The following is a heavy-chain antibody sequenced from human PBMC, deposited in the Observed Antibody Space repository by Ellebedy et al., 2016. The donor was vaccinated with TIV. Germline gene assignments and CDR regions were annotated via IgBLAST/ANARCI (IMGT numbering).Heavy chain of an antibody. D-gene: IGHD2-21*01. CDR1: GYTFTGYY. J-gene: IGHJ6*02. Sequence: ASVKVSXXASGYTFTGYYMHWVRQAPGQGLEWMGIINPSGGSTSYAQKFQGRVTMTRDTSTSTVYMELSSLRSEDTAVYYCARDDRGGDFYGMDVWGQGTTVTVSS. CDR3: ARDDRGGDFYGMDV. CDR2: INPSGGST. V-gene: IGHV1-46*01.